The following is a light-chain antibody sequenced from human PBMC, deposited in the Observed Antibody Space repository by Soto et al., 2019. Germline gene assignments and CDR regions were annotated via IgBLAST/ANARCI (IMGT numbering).Light chain of an antibody. V-gene: IGKV3-15*01. CDR3: QQFSSYPLT. CDR1: QSVSSN. J-gene: IGKJ4*01. CDR2: GAS. Sequence: EMVMTQSPATLSVSPGERATLSCRASQSVSSNLAWYQQKPGQAPRLLIYGASTRATGIPARFSGSGSGTEFTLTISRLEPEDFAVYYCQQFSSYPLTFGGGTKVDIK.